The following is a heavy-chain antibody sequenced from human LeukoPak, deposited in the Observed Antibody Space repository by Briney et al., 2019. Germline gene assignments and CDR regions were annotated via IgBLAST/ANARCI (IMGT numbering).Heavy chain of an antibody. J-gene: IGHJ5*02. CDR2: MNPNSGNT. V-gene: IGHV1-8*01. CDR3: VRGRRVSRPYNWFDP. D-gene: IGHD6-13*01. CDR1: GYTFTSYD. Sequence: ASVKVSCKASGYTFTSYDINWVRQATGQGLEWMGWMNPNSGNTGYAQKFQGRVTMTRNTSISTAYMELSSLRSEDTAVYYCVRGRRVSRPYNWFDPWGQGTLVTVSS.